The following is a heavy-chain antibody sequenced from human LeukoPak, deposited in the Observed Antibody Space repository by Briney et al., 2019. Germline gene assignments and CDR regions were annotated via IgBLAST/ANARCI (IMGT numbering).Heavy chain of an antibody. CDR1: GFTFSSYE. D-gene: IGHD3-10*01. CDR2: ISYDGSNK. V-gene: IGHV3-30*18. J-gene: IGHJ4*02. Sequence: GGSLRLSCAASGFTFSSYEMNWVRQAPGKGLEWVAVISYDGSNKYYADSVKGRFTISRDNSKITLYLQMNSLRAEDTAVYYCAKDRLWFGELSLDYWGQGTLVTVSS. CDR3: AKDRLWFGELSLDY.